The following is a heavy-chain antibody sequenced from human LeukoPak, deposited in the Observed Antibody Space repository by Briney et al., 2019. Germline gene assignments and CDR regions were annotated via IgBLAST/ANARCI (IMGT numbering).Heavy chain of an antibody. Sequence: GGSLRLSCAASGFTFSSYGMHWVRQAPGKGLEWVAAISYDGSNKYYADSVKGRFTISRDNSKSTLYLQMNSLRSEDTAVYYCARDRSTRYFDLWGRGTLVTVSS. V-gene: IGHV3-30*03. CDR1: GFTFSSYG. CDR2: ISYDGSNK. CDR3: ARDRSTRYFDL. J-gene: IGHJ2*01. D-gene: IGHD2-2*01.